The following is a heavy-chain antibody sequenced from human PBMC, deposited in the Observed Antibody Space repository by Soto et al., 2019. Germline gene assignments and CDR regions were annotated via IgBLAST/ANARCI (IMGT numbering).Heavy chain of an antibody. CDR2: ISGHGGDI. J-gene: IGHJ4*02. D-gene: IGHD2-15*01. CDR1: GFIFSSYA. CDR3: AREDGGGPFDF. Sequence: EVQLLGFGGGLVRPGGSLRLSCAASGFIFSSYAMHWVRQAPGKGLEWVSGISGHGGDIYYADSVKGRFTISRDTATSTLYLQMDSLRADDTAVYYCAREDGGGPFDFWGQGTLVTVSS. V-gene: IGHV3-23*01.